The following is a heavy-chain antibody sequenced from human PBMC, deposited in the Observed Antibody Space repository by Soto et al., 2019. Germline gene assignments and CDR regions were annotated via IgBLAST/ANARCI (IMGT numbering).Heavy chain of an antibody. J-gene: IGHJ6*03. CDR2: ISSSSYI. D-gene: IGHD2-15*01. Sequence: GGSLRLSCAASGFTFSSYSMNWVRQAPGKGLEWVSSISSSSYIYYADSVKGRFTISRDNAKNSLYLQMNSLRAEDTAVYYCARDNSVGYCSGGSCPIYYYYYMDVWGKGTTVTVSS. CDR3: ARDNSVGYCSGGSCPIYYYYYMDV. V-gene: IGHV3-21*01. CDR1: GFTFSSYS.